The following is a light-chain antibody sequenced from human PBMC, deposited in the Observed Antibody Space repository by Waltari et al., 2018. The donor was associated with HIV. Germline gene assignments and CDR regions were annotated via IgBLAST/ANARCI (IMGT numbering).Light chain of an antibody. Sequence: SYVLTQPPSVSVAPGKTAKIPCGGDDIGYKSVHWHQQKPGQAPVLVIYNNADRPSGIPERFSGSNSANTATLTITRVEAADEADYYCQLWHSGTDHVIFGGGTKLTVL. CDR1: DIGYKS. J-gene: IGLJ2*01. CDR3: QLWHSGTDHVI. V-gene: IGLV3-21*01. CDR2: NNA.